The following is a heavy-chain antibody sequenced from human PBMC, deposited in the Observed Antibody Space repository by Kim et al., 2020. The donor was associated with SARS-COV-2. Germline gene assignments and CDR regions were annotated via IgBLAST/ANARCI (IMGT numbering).Heavy chain of an antibody. CDR3: ARDLVSYGKGRLGY. V-gene: IGHV1-69*13. J-gene: IGHJ4*02. Sequence: SVKVSCKASGGTFSSYAISWVRQAPGQGLEWMGGIIPIFGTANYEQKFQGRVTITADESTSTVYTEVSRLSSEDTAVYYCARDLVSYGKGRLGYWGQGT. CDR1: GGTFSSYA. CDR2: IIPIFGTA. D-gene: IGHD5-18*01.